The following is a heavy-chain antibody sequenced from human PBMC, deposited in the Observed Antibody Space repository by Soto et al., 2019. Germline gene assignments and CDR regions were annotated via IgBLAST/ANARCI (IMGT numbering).Heavy chain of an antibody. CDR3: AREDIVVVPAAIDYYYMDV. Sequence: GGSLRISCAASGFTFCSYAMSWVRQAPGKGLEWVANIKQDGSEKYYVDSVKGRFTISRDNAKNSLYLQMNSLRAEDTAVYYCAREDIVVVPAAIDYYYMDVWGKGTTVTVSS. D-gene: IGHD2-2*01. CDR2: IKQDGSEK. CDR1: GFTFCSYA. J-gene: IGHJ6*03. V-gene: IGHV3-7*01.